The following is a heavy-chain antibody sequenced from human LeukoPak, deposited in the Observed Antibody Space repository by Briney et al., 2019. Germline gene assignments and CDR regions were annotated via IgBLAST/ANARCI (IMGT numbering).Heavy chain of an antibody. CDR3: AKMRGQYYHSYYMDA. V-gene: IGHV3-23*01. J-gene: IGHJ6*03. CDR1: GFTFSSYA. Sequence: PGGSLRLSCAASGFTFSSYAMSSVRQAPGKGLEWVSYGGSGGSTYYADSVKGRFTVSRDNSKSTLYLQMNSLTAEDTAVYYCAKMRGQYYHSYYMDAWGKGTTVTVSS. CDR2: GGSGGST.